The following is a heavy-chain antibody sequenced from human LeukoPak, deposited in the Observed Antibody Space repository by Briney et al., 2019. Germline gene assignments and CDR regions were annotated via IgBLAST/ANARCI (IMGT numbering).Heavy chain of an antibody. CDR2: ISGSGGST. J-gene: IGHJ4*02. V-gene: IGHV3-23*01. Sequence: GGSLRLSCAASGFTFSSYAMGWVRQAPGKGLEWVSAISGSGGSTYYADSVKGRFTISRDNSKNTLYLQMNSLRAEDTAVYYCAKGRGMITFGGNPTDYWGQGTLVTVSS. D-gene: IGHD3-16*01. CDR1: GFTFSSYA. CDR3: AKGRGMITFGGNPTDY.